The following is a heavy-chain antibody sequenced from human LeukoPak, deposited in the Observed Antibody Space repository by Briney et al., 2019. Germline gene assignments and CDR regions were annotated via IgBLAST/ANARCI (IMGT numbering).Heavy chain of an antibody. J-gene: IGHJ3*02. CDR3: ARGGVEYCSSTTCHDAFDI. D-gene: IGHD2-2*01. Sequence: ASVKVSCKASGYTFTGYYMHWVRQAPGQGLEWMGWINPNNGGTTYAQKFQGRVTMTRDTSITTAYMELSRLRSDDTAVYYCARGGVEYCSSTTCHDAFDIWGQGTMVTVSS. CDR1: GYTFTGYY. CDR2: INPNNGGT. V-gene: IGHV1-2*02.